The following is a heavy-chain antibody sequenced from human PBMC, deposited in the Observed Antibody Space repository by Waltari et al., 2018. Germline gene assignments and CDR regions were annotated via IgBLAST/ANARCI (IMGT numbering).Heavy chain of an antibody. D-gene: IGHD6-19*01. CDR3: ARGNSGWYRGDAFDI. CDR1: GGSISSYY. CDR2: IYYSGSP. Sequence: QVQLQESGPGLVKPSETLSLTCTVSGGSISSYYWSWIRQPPGKGLEWIGYIYYSGSPNYNPSLKSRVTISVDTSKNQFSLKLSSVTAADTAVYYCARGNSGWYRGDAFDIWGQGTMVTVSS. J-gene: IGHJ3*02. V-gene: IGHV4-59*01.